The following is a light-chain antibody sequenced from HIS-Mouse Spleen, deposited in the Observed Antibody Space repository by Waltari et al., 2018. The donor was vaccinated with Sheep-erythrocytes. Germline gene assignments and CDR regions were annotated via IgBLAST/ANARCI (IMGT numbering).Light chain of an antibody. CDR3: CSYAGSSTFV. J-gene: IGLJ1*01. CDR2: EGS. V-gene: IGLV2-23*03. Sequence: HSALTQPAPVSGSPGQSSTIPGPGTSRDVGSYTLVSWYQQHPGKAPKPMIYEGSKRPSGVFNSYSGSKSGNTASLTISGIQAEDEADYYCCSYAGSSTFVFGAGTKVTVL. CDR1: SRDVGSYTL.